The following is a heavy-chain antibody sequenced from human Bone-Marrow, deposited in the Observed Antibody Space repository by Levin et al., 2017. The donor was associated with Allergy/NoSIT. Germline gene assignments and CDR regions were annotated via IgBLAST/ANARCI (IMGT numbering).Heavy chain of an antibody. J-gene: IGHJ3*01. D-gene: IGHD1-26*01. CDR1: GGSVSNSLYY. CDR3: GSSSVGATRAFDF. Sequence: PSETLSLTCTVSGGSVSNSLYYWGWIRQPPGEGLRWIGTIYYDGETFYNTSLKTRVTMSLDTSKNQFSLKLTSVTATDTAVYYCGSSSVGATRAFDFWGQGTMVTVSS. V-gene: IGHV4-39*07. CDR2: IYYDGET.